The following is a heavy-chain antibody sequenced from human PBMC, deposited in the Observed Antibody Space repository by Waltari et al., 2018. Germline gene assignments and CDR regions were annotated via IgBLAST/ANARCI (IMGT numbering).Heavy chain of an antibody. J-gene: IGHJ4*02. V-gene: IGHV4-4*07. CDR2: IYTSGST. CDR1: GGSISSYY. CDR3: ARGERDYDSSGYYVFYFDY. D-gene: IGHD3-22*01. Sequence: QVQLQESGPGLVKPSETLSLTCTVSGGSISSYYWSWIRQPAGKGLEWIGRIYTSGSTNDNPALKRRVTMSVDTSKNQFSLKLSSVTAADTAVYYCARGERDYDSSGYYVFYFDYWGQGTLVTVSS.